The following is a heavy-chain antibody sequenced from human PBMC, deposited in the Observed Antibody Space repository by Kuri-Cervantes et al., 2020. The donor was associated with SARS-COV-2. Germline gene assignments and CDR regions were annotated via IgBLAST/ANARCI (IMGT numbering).Heavy chain of an antibody. CDR1: GASISSSTYY. J-gene: IGHJ4*02. Sequence: GSLRLSCTVSGASISSSTYYWGWIRQPPGKGLEWIGSIYYSGSTYYNPSLKSRVTISVDTSKNQFSLKLSSVTAADTAVYYCARRCSSTSCYNPSKSFDYWGQGTLVTVSS. D-gene: IGHD2-2*02. CDR2: IYYSGST. V-gene: IGHV4-39*01. CDR3: ARRCSSTSCYNPSKSFDY.